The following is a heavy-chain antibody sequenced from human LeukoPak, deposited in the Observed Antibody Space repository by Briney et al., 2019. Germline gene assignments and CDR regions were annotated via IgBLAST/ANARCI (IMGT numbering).Heavy chain of an antibody. D-gene: IGHD2-2*01. J-gene: IGHJ4*02. CDR2: IKTDGSEK. CDR1: GFTFSIYW. Sequence: GGSLRLSCAASGFTFSIYWMSWVRQAPGKGLEWVANIKTDGSEKRYVDSVKGRFTISRDNSKNTLYLQMNSLRAEDTAVYYCAKDIVVASGGIFDYWGQGTLVTVSS. CDR3: AKDIVVASGGIFDY. V-gene: IGHV3-7*03.